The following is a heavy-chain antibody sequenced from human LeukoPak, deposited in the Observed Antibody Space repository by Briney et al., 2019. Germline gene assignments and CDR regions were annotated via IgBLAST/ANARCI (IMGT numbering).Heavy chain of an antibody. CDR3: ARDGKTTVTRFDI. Sequence: LSGGSLRLSCAASGFTFSSYWMHWVRPAPGKGLVWVSRINSDGSSTSYADSVKGRFTISRDNAKNTLYLQMNSLRAEDTAVYYCARDGKTTVTRFDIWGQGTMVTVS. J-gene: IGHJ3*02. CDR1: GFTFSSYW. V-gene: IGHV3-74*01. D-gene: IGHD4-17*01. CDR2: INSDGSST.